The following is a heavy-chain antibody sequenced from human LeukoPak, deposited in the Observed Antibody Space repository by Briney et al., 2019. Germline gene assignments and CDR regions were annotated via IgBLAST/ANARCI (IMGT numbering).Heavy chain of an antibody. V-gene: IGHV4-39*01. CDR2: KSNSGSS. CDR3: ARQPNGDSGGYFDY. Sequence: PSETLSLTCTVSGGSISSKSYYWGWIRQPPGKGLESIGSKSNSGSSYYNPSLKSRVTMSIDTPNNHFSLKLDSVTAADTAVYFCARQPNGDSGGYFDYWGQGALVTVSS. J-gene: IGHJ4*02. CDR1: GGSISSKSYY. D-gene: IGHD4-17*01.